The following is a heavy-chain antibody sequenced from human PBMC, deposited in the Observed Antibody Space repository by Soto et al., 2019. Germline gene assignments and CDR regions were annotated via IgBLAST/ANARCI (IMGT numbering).Heavy chain of an antibody. CDR3: ASRRVYYDSSGYYYD. Sequence: SETLSLTCAVSGGSISSGGYSWSWIRQPPGKGLEWIGYIYHSGSTYYNPSLKSRVTISVDRSKNQFSLKLSSVTAADTAVYYCASRRVYYDSSGYYYDWGQGTLVTVSS. D-gene: IGHD3-22*01. CDR2: IYHSGST. V-gene: IGHV4-30-2*01. J-gene: IGHJ4*02. CDR1: GGSISSGGYS.